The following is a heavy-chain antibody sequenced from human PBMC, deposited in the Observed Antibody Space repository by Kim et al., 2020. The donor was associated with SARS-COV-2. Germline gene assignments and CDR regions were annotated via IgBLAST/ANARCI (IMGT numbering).Heavy chain of an antibody. CDR1: GFTFSSYA. J-gene: IGHJ4*02. D-gene: IGHD3-22*01. CDR3: ARERGTYYYDSSGYLDY. CDR2: ISYDGSNK. V-gene: IGHV3-30*04. Sequence: GGSLRLSCAASGFTFSSYAMHWVRQAPGKGLEWVAVISYDGSNKYYADSVKGRFTISRDNSKNTLYLQMNSLRAEDTAVYYCARERGTYYYDSSGYLDYWGQGTLVTVSS.